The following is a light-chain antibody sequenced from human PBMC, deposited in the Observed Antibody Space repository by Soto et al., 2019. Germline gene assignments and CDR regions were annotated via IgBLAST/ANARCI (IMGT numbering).Light chain of an antibody. CDR2: DVS. CDR1: SSDVGGYNS. J-gene: IGLJ1*01. CDR3: CSFRSSRPPSYV. V-gene: IGLV2-14*03. Sequence: QSALTQPASVSGSPGQSITISCTGTSSDVGGYNSVSWYQQHPGKAPRLMIYDVSNRPSGVSNRFSGSKSGNTASLTISGLQAEDEADYYCCSFRSSRPPSYVFGTGTKVTVL.